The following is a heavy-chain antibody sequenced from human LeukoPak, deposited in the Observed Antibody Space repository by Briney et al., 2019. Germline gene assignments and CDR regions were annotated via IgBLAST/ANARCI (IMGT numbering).Heavy chain of an antibody. Sequence: SETLSLTCTVSSGSISSYYWSWIRQPPGKGLEWIGYIYYSGRTNYNPSLKSRITILVDTSRNQFSLKLSSVTAADTAVYYCARAETQYYDFWSGYHNWFDPWGQGTLVTVSS. V-gene: IGHV4-59*01. CDR3: ARAETQYYDFWSGYHNWFDP. D-gene: IGHD3-3*01. CDR2: IYYSGRT. J-gene: IGHJ5*02. CDR1: SGSISSYY.